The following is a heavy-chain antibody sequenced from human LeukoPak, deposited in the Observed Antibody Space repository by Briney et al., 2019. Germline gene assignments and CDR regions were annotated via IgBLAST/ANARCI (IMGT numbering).Heavy chain of an antibody. CDR2: IIPIFGTA. CDR3: ARVSYYGSGSYNFDY. V-gene: IGHV1-69*13. Sequence: SVKVSCKASGGTFSSYAISWVRQAPGQGLEWMGGIIPIFGTANYAQKFQGRVTITADESTSTAYMELSSLRSEDTAVCYCARVSYYGSGSYNFDYWGQGTLVTVSS. CDR1: GGTFSSYA. D-gene: IGHD3-10*01. J-gene: IGHJ4*02.